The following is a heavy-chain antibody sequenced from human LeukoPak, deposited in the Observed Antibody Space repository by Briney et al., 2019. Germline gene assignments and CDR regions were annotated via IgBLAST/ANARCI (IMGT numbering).Heavy chain of an antibody. CDR2: ISGSGGST. Sequence: GGSLRLSCAASGFTFRSYAMSWVRQAPGKGLEWVSAISGSGGSTYYADSVKGRFTISRDNAKNSLYLQINSLRAQDTAVYYCARDQGSILVVRTTNWYFDLWGRGTLVTVSS. J-gene: IGHJ2*01. V-gene: IGHV3-23*01. D-gene: IGHD2-2*01. CDR3: ARDQGSILVVRTTNWYFDL. CDR1: GFTFRSYA.